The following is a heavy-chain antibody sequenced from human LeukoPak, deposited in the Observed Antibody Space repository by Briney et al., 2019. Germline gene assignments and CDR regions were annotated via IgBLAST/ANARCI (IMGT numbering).Heavy chain of an antibody. CDR3: ARAPVVGGFGELLPPFDY. CDR1: GYTFTSYG. V-gene: IGHV1-18*01. CDR2: ISAYNGNT. D-gene: IGHD3-10*01. J-gene: IGHJ4*02. Sequence: GASVKVSCKASGYTFTSYGISWVRQAPGQGLEWMGWISAYNGNTNYTRKLQGRVTMTTDTSTSTAYMELRSLRSDDTAVYYCARAPVVGGFGELLPPFDYWGQGTLVTVSS.